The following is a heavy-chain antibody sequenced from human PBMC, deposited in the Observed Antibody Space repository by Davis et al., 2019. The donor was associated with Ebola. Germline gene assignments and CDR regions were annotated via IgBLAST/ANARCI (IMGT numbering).Heavy chain of an antibody. CDR1: GFTFSSSA. CDR3: AASAGTVGKFDP. J-gene: IGHJ5*02. V-gene: IGHV1-58*02. CDR2: IVVGSGNT. Sequence: AASVTVSCKAYGFTFSSSAMQWVRQARGQRLEWIGGIVVGSGNTNYAQKFRERLTMTRDMSTGTAYMELRSLRFEDTAEYYCAASAGTVGKFDPWGQGTLVTVSS. D-gene: IGHD1-14*01.